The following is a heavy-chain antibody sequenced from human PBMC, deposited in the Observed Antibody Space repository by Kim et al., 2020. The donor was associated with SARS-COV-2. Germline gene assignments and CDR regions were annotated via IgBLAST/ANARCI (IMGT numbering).Heavy chain of an antibody. CDR3: ASWPIDDMDV. CDR1: GYTFTGYY. V-gene: IGHV1-2*06. J-gene: IGHJ6*02. D-gene: IGHD3-22*01. CDR2: INPNSGDT. Sequence: ASVKVSCKASGYTFTGYYMHWVRQAPGQGLEWMGRINPNSGDTNFAQEFQGKVTMTRDTSISTAYMELSRLRSDDTAVYYCASWPIDDMDVWGQGTTVIVSS.